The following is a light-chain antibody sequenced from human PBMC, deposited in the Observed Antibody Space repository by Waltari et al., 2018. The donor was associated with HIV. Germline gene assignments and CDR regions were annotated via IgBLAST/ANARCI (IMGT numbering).Light chain of an antibody. J-gene: IGLJ3*02. Sequence: QSVLTQPPSVSAAPGQKVTISCSGSTSIIGNNFVSWYQQFPGTAPKRLIYDNNKRPSGIPDRFSGSRSGTSATLGITGLQTGDEAEYYCGTWDNSLSAWVFGGGTKVTVL. CDR1: TSIIGNNF. V-gene: IGLV1-51*01. CDR3: GTWDNSLSAWV. CDR2: DNN.